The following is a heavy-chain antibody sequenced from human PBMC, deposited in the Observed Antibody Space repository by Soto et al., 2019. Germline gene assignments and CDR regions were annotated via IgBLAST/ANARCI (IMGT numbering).Heavy chain of an antibody. J-gene: IGHJ6*02. CDR2: IDPSDSYT. CDR3: ARAPALGLYYYGMDV. CDR1: GYSFTSYW. Sequence: ECLKISCKGSGYSFTSYWISWVRQMPGKGLEWMGRIDPSDSYTNYSPSFQGHVTISADKSISTAYLQWSSLKASDTAMYYCARAPALGLYYYGMDVWGQGXTVTVSS. D-gene: IGHD2-2*01. V-gene: IGHV5-10-1*01.